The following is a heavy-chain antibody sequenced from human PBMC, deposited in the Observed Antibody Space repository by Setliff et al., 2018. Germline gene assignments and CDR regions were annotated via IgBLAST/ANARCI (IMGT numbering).Heavy chain of an antibody. D-gene: IGHD2-21*01. CDR1: GVSIGDTYYY. V-gene: IGHV4-39*02. CDR2: VSFSGSA. J-gene: IGHJ4*02. CDR3: ARDPGFHSGTWSLDS. Sequence: SETLSLTCTVSGVSIGDTYYYWAWIRPPPGKGLEWVGSVSFSGSAYFSPSLKSRVAISLDTSTNVFSLKLSSLIAADTAVYYCARDPGFHSGTWSLDSWGQGRLVTVSS.